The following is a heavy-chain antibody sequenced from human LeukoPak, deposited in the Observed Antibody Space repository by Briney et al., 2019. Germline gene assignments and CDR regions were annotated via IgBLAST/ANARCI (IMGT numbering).Heavy chain of an antibody. D-gene: IGHD3-22*01. CDR1: GGSFSGYY. CDR3: ARGRYYDSSGYYLDY. J-gene: IGHJ4*02. CDR2: INHSGST. Sequence: PSETLSLTCAVYGGSFSGYYWSWIRQPPGKGLEWIGEINHSGSTNYNPSLKSRVTISVDTSKNQFSLKLSSVTAADTAVYYCARGRYYDSSGYYLDYWGQGTLVTVSS. V-gene: IGHV4-34*01.